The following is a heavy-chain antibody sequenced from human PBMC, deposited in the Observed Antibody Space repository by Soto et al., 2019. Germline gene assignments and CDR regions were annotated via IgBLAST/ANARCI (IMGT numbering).Heavy chain of an antibody. CDR3: ARIQAKTPSRYSHWGSEDYYGLDV. J-gene: IGHJ6*02. D-gene: IGHD3-10*01. CDR2: INPNSGDT. V-gene: IGHV1-2*02. CDR1: GYTFTGYF. Sequence: ASVKVSCKASGYTFTGYFVHWVRQVPAQGLEWMGWINPNSGDTKYAQRLQGRVTMTRDTSIATTYMDLTSLKSDDTAIYYCARIQAKTPSRYSHWGSEDYYGLDVWGQVSTVPV.